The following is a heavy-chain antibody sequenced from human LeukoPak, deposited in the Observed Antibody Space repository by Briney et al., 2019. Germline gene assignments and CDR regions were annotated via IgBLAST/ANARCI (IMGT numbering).Heavy chain of an antibody. CDR2: INHSGST. CDR1: GGPFSGYY. Sequence: SETLSLTCAGYGGPFSGYYWSWIRQPPGKGLEWIGEINHSGSTNYNPSLKSRVTISVDTSKNQFSLKLSSVTAADTAVYYCARGRSYSYGLRTYYYYYMDVWGKGTTVTVSS. D-gene: IGHD5-18*01. V-gene: IGHV4-34*01. CDR3: ARGRSYSYGLRTYYYYYMDV. J-gene: IGHJ6*03.